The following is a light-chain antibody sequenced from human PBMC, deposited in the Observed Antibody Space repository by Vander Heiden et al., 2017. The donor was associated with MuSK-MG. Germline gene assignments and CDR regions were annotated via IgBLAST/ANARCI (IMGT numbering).Light chain of an antibody. CDR2: GNT. CDR1: NSNIGAGYD. J-gene: IGLJ3*02. V-gene: IGLV1-40*01. CDR3: QSYDTALSGAL. Sequence: HSVLALPPSVSGAPGQRVTTACTGTNSNIGAGYDVHWYQQFPGTAPKLPIYGNTNRPSGVPDRFSASKSDTSASLAISGLQADDEAYYYCQSYDTALSGALFGGGTKLTVL.